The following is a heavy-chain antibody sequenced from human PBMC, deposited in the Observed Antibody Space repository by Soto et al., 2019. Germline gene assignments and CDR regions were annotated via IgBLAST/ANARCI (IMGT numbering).Heavy chain of an antibody. CDR2: IWDDGSNK. D-gene: IGHD6-19*01. Sequence: QVQLVESGGGVVQPGRSLRLSCAASGFTFSSYGMHWVRQAPGKGLEWVAVIWDDGSNKYYADSVKGRFTISRDNSKNPLYLQMNSLRAEDTAVYYCARHSSGRLDYWGQGTLVTVSS. V-gene: IGHV3-33*01. J-gene: IGHJ4*02. CDR1: GFTFSSYG. CDR3: ARHSSGRLDY.